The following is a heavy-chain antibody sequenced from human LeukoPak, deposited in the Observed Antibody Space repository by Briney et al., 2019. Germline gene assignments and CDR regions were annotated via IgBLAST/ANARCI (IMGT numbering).Heavy chain of an antibody. CDR2: ISGSGGGT. Sequence: GGSLRLSRAASGFTFNTYAMTWVRQAPGKGLEWVSSISGSGGGTYYADSVKGRFTISRDNSKNTLYLQMNSLRADDTAVYYCAKLTGGTGTIPFDYWGQGTLVTVSS. CDR1: GFTFNTYA. CDR3: AKLTGGTGTIPFDY. D-gene: IGHD1-1*01. J-gene: IGHJ4*02. V-gene: IGHV3-23*01.